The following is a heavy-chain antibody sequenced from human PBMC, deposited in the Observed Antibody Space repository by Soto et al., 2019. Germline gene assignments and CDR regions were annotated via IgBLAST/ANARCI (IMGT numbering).Heavy chain of an antibody. D-gene: IGHD2-8*01. CDR2: ITGSGRDT. Sequence: LRLSCAASGFTFRNNVLSWVRQAPGKALDWVSGITGSGRDTYYADSVKGRFTISRDNSKNMVFLQMNSLRAEDTALYYCAKNGLDNSPSAIDSWGPGTPVTVSS. CDR3: AKNGLDNSPSAIDS. CDR1: GFTFRNNV. V-gene: IGHV3-23*01. J-gene: IGHJ4*02.